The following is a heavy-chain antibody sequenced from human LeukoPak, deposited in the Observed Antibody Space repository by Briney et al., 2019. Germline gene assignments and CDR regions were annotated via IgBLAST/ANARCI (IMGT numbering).Heavy chain of an antibody. CDR2: IYYSGST. CDR3: ARARSGYSGPFDY. CDR1: GGSISSGGYY. J-gene: IGHJ4*02. D-gene: IGHD5-12*01. V-gene: IGHV4-31*03. Sequence: PSETLSLTCTVSGGSISSGGYYWSWIRQHPGKGLEWIGYIYYSGSTYYNPSLKSRVTISVDTTKNQFSLKLSSVTAADTAVYYRARARSGYSGPFDYWGQGTLVTVSS.